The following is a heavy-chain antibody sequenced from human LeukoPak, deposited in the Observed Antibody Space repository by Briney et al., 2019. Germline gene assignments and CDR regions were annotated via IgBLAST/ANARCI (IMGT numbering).Heavy chain of an antibody. D-gene: IGHD2-2*01. CDR2: IYHSGST. Sequence: SETLSLTCTVSGYSISSGYYWGWIRQPPGKGLEWIGTIYHSGSTYYNPSLKSRVTISVDTSKSQFSLKLTSVTAADTAVYYCARARGYCSSTICYRYYFDYWGQGTLVTVSS. V-gene: IGHV4-38-2*02. CDR3: ARARGYCSSTICYRYYFDY. CDR1: GYSISSGYY. J-gene: IGHJ4*02.